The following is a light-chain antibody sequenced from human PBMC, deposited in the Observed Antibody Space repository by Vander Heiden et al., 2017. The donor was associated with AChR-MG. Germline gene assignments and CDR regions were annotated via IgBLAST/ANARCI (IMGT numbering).Light chain of an antibody. CDR1: QGIGND. J-gene: IGKJ3*01. CDR2: AAS. V-gene: IGKV1-17*01. Sequence: DIQMTQSPSSLSASVGDRVTITCRASQGIGNDLVWYQQRPGKAPKRLIYAASTLQSGVPSRFSGSGSGTEFTLTISSLQPEDFATYYCRQHNTYPRAFGHGTRVDIK. CDR3: RQHNTYPRA.